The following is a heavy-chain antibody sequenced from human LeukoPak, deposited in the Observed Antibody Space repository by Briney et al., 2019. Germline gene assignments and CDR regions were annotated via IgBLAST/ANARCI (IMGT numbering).Heavy chain of an antibody. J-gene: IGHJ4*02. Sequence: GGSLRLSCAASGFTFSSYAMSWVRQAPGKGLEWVSAISGSGGSTYYADSVKGRFTISRDNTKNSLYLQMNSLRAEDTAVYYCAREPISGSQSLDYWGQGTLVTVSS. CDR1: GFTFSSYA. D-gene: IGHD1-26*01. CDR3: AREPISGSQSLDY. CDR2: ISGSGGST. V-gene: IGHV3-23*01.